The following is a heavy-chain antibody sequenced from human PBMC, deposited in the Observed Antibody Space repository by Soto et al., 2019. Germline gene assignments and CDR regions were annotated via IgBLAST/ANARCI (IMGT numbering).Heavy chain of an antibody. J-gene: IGHJ6*02. CDR3: ARASDFWSGYHYGMDV. D-gene: IGHD3-3*01. Sequence: ASVKVSCKASGYTFTSYGISWVRQAPGQGLEWMGWISVNNGNTNYAQKFQGRVTMTTDTSTSTAYMEVRGLRSDDTAVYYCARASDFWSGYHYGMDVWGQGTTVTVSS. V-gene: IGHV1-18*01. CDR2: ISVNNGNT. CDR1: GYTFTSYG.